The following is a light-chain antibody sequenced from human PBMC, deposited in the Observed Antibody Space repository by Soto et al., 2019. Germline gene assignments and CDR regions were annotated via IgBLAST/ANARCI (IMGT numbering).Light chain of an antibody. V-gene: IGKV3-20*01. CDR2: GAS. CDR1: QSFSSSY. Sequence: EIVLTQSPDTLSLSAGERATLSCRASQSFSSSYLAWYQQKPGQAPRLLIYGASNRATAIPDRFSGSGSGADFILTISRLEPEDFAVYYCQQYGVSPLFGQGTRLEIK. CDR3: QQYGVSPL. J-gene: IGKJ5*01.